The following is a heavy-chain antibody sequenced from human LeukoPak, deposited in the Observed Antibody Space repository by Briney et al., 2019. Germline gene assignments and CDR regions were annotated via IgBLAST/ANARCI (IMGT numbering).Heavy chain of an antibody. CDR2: ISSSSSYI. D-gene: IGHD2-15*01. J-gene: IGHJ5*02. V-gene: IGHV3-21*01. Sequence: GGSLRLSCAASGFTFSSYSMNWVRQAPGKGLEWVSSISSSSSYIYYADSVKGRFTISRDNAKNSLYLQMNSLRAEDTAVYYCARDWANIVVVVAATPATWFDPWGQGTLVTVSS. CDR3: ARDWANIVVVVAATPATWFDP. CDR1: GFTFSSYS.